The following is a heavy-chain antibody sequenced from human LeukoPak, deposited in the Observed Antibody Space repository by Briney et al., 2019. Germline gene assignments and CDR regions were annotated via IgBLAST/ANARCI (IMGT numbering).Heavy chain of an antibody. Sequence: ASVKVSCKASGYTFTTYGISWVLQAPGQGLEWMGWISAYNGNTNYAQKLQGRVTMTPDTSTSTAYMELRSLRSDDTAVYYCARGKASKSTNYFDYWGQGTLVTVSS. J-gene: IGHJ4*02. CDR2: ISAYNGNT. CDR1: GYTFTTYG. D-gene: IGHD5/OR15-5a*01. V-gene: IGHV1-18*01. CDR3: ARGKASKSTNYFDY.